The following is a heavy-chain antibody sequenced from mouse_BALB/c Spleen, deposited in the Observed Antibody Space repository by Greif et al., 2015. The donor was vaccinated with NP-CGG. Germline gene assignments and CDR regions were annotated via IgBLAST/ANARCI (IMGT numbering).Heavy chain of an antibody. Sequence: QVQLQQSGAELTKPGASVKMSCKASGYTFTSYWMHWVKQRPGQGLEWIGYISPSTGYTEYNQKLKDKATLTADKSSSTAYMQLSSLTSEDSAVYYCARSNYGPYAMDYWGQGTSVTVSS. CDR3: ARSNYGPYAMDY. CDR2: ISPSTGYT. J-gene: IGHJ4*01. CDR1: GYTFTSYW. D-gene: IGHD1-2*01. V-gene: IGHV1-7*01.